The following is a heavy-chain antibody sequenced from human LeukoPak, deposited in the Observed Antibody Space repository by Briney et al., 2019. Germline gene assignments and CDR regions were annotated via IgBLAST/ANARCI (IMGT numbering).Heavy chain of an antibody. CDR1: GVTFSNNS. V-gene: IGHV1-69*11. J-gene: IGHJ3*02. D-gene: IGHD2/OR15-2a*01. Sequence: GASVKVSCKTSGVTFSNNSITWVRQAPGQGLDWMGSIIPILASASYAQKFRGRLRMTSDESATTAYMELSSLSSDDTAMYFCARARTSFRFTDSFDIWSQGTMVTVSS. CDR2: IIPILASA. CDR3: ARARTSFRFTDSFDI.